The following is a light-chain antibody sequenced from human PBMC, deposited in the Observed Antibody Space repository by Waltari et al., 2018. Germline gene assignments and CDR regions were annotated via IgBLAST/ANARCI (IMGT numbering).Light chain of an antibody. J-gene: IGLJ2*01. V-gene: IGLV2-11*01. CDR1: SSDVGGYNY. CDR2: EVT. Sequence: QSALTQPRSVSRSPGQSVTISCTGTSSDVGGYNYVSWYQQHPGKAPKLIIYEVTKRPSGVPDRFSGSKSGNTASLTISGLQAEDEADYYCCSYGGSYSFVVFGGGTKLTVL. CDR3: CSYGGSYSFVV.